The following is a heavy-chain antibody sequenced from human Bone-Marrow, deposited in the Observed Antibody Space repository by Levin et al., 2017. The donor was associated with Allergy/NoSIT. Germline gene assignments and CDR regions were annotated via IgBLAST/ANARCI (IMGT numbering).Heavy chain of an antibody. V-gene: IGHV3-30-3*01. CDR3: ARDLSAYAFDY. D-gene: IGHD3-9*01. J-gene: IGHJ4*02. CDR2: ISYDGNTI. Sequence: LPGGSLRLSCAASGFSFTTYSMHWVRQAPGRGLESVAFISYDGNTIFYADSVKGQFTISRDTSKSTLYLQMNSLRTDDTAVYYCARDLSAYAFDYWGQGTLVTVSS. CDR1: GFSFTTYS.